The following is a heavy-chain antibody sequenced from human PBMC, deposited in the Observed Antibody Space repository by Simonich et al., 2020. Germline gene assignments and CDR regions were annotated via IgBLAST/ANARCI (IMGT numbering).Heavy chain of an antibody. J-gene: IGHJ3*02. Sequence: QVQLVQSGAEVKKPGASVKVSCKASGYTFPGSYMHWVRPAPGKGLEWVGWINPNGGGKNYAQKCQGRVTMTRDTSISTAYMELSRLRSDDTAVYYCARGPRWTGDDAFDIWGQGTMVTVSS. CDR3: ARGPRWTGDDAFDI. CDR2: INPNGGGK. D-gene: IGHD7-27*01. V-gene: IGHV1-2*02. CDR1: GYTFPGSY.